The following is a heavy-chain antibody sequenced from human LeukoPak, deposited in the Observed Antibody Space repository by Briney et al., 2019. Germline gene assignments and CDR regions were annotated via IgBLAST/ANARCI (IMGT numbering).Heavy chain of an antibody. J-gene: IGHJ6*03. Sequence: GGSLRLSCAASGFTFSSYSMNWVRQAPGKGLEWVSSISSSSSYIYYADSVRGRFTISRDNAKNSLYLQMNSLRAEDTAVYYCARDGKIAARPGGYYYYMDVWGKGTTVTVSS. CDR1: GFTFSSYS. CDR2: ISSSSSYI. CDR3: ARDGKIAARPGGYYYYMDV. D-gene: IGHD6-6*01. V-gene: IGHV3-21*01.